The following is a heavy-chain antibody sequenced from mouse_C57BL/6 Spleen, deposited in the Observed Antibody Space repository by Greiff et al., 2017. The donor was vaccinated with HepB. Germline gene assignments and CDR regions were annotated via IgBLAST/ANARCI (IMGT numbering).Heavy chain of an antibody. V-gene: IGHV1-15*01. Sequence: VQLQQSGAELVRPGASVTLSCKASGYTFTDYEMHWVKQTPVHGLEWIGAIDPETGGTAYNQKFKGKAILTADKSSSTAYMELRSLTSEDSAVYYCTRSFNWDDYWGQGTTLTVSS. J-gene: IGHJ2*01. CDR1: GYTFTDYE. CDR3: TRSFNWDDY. D-gene: IGHD4-1*02. CDR2: IDPETGGT.